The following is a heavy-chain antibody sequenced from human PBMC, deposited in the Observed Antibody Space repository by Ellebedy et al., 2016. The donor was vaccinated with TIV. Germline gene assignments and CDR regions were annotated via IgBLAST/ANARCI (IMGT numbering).Heavy chain of an antibody. CDR3: ARGKNSGSYLSLDY. CDR1: GGSISSSNW. V-gene: IGHV4-4*02. Sequence: MPSETLSLTCAVSGGSISSSNWWSWVRQPPGKGLEWLGEIYHSGSTNYNPSLTSRLTISVDKSKNQLSLKLSSVTAADTAVYYCARGKNSGSYLSLDYWGQGTLVTVSS. J-gene: IGHJ4*02. CDR2: IYHSGST. D-gene: IGHD1-26*01.